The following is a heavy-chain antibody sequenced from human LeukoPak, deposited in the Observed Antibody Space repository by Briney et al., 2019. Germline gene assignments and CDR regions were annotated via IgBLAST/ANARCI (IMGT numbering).Heavy chain of an antibody. CDR3: AKDSPVATW. J-gene: IGHJ4*02. CDR1: GFTVSSNY. D-gene: IGHD1-26*01. V-gene: IGHV3-66*01. CDR2: IYSGGST. Sequence: GGSLRLSCAASGFTVSSNYMSWVRQAPGRGLEWVSVIYSGGSTYYADSVKGRFTISRDNSKNTLYLQMDSLRADDTAKYYCAKDSPVATWWGQGTLVTVSS.